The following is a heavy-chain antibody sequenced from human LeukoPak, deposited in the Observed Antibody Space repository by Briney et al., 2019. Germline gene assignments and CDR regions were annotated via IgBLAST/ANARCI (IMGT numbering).Heavy chain of an antibody. J-gene: IGHJ4*02. CDR2: IIQDGRDK. Sequence: QPGRSLRPSCAPAGLTFSSNWLGSVRQAPGKGLEWVANIIQDGRDKYYVDSVKGRFTISRDNTKNSLFLQMNSLRAEDTAVYYCERVRHRYGPASAFFDFWGQGTLVTVSS. V-gene: IGHV3-7*01. D-gene: IGHD2-8*02. CDR3: ERVRHRYGPASAFFDF. CDR1: GLTFSSNW.